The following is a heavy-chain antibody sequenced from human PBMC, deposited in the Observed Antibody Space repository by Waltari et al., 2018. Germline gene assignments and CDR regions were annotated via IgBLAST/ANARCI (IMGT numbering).Heavy chain of an antibody. Sequence: QVQLVQSGAEVKKPGASVKVSCKASGYTFTDYTMHWVRQAPGQSLEWIGWINAGNGNTKYSQKFQGRVAITTDTSARTAYMELSSLRSEDTALYSCARGYCSGSSCFDASDIWGQGTMVTVSS. CDR3: ARGYCSGSSCFDASDI. J-gene: IGHJ3*02. D-gene: IGHD2-15*01. CDR2: INAGNGNT. CDR1: GYTFTDYT. V-gene: IGHV1-3*01.